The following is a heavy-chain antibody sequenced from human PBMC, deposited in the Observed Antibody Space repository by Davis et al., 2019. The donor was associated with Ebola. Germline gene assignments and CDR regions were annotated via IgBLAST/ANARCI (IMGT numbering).Heavy chain of an antibody. V-gene: IGHV3-21*01. D-gene: IGHD2/OR15-2a*01. Sequence: GESLKISCAASGFTFSSYSISWVRQAPGKGLEWVSSISSSSNYIYYADSVKGRLTISRDNAKSSLYLQMNSLREEDTAVYYCARDPLIIGDATTDSWGQGTLVTVSS. CDR1: GFTFSSYS. J-gene: IGHJ5*01. CDR2: ISSSSNYI. CDR3: ARDPLIIGDATTDS.